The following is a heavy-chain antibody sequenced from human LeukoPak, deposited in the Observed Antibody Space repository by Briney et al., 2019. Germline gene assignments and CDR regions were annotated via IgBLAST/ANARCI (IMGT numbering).Heavy chain of an antibody. CDR3: ARLAAGLGYCTTTSCSNFDY. CDR1: GYSFTNYW. Sequence: GESLKISCKGCGYSFTNYWVAWVRQLPGKGLEWMGIIYPGDSDIRYSPSFEGQVTISADKSISTAYLQWSSLKASDTAMYYCARLAAGLGYCTTTSCSNFDYWGQGTLVTVSS. CDR2: IYPGDSDI. V-gene: IGHV5-51*01. D-gene: IGHD2-2*01. J-gene: IGHJ4*02.